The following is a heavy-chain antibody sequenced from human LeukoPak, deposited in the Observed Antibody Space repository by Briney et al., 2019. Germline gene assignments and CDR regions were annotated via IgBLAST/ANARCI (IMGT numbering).Heavy chain of an antibody. CDR1: AFTFSSQW. V-gene: IGHV3-74*03. J-gene: IGHJ4*02. CDR2: INSEGKST. Sequence: GGSLRLSCVSSAFTFSSQWMHWVRQVPGRRPMWVSGINSEGKSTAYADSVKGRFTISSDNARNTMYLQMNSLRAEDTAVYYCASTPPERCSGHDCYPYFDYGGQGTLVTVSS. CDR3: ASTPPERCSGHDCYPYFDY. D-gene: IGHD2-21*01.